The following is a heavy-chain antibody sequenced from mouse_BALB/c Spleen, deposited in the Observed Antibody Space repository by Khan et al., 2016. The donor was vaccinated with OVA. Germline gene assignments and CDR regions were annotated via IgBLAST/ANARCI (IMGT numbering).Heavy chain of an antibody. CDR1: GYTFTDYY. Sequence: QVQLQQSGPELVKPGASVKISCTASGYTFTDYYINWVKQKPGQGLEWIGWIYPGSGNTKYNEKFKGMATLTVDTSSSTAYMQLSSLTSEDTAVYVCARGGFCGHGLFDYWGQGTTLTVSS. CDR3: ARGGFCGHGLFDY. D-gene: IGHD2-2*01. V-gene: IGHV1-84*02. J-gene: IGHJ2*01. CDR2: IYPGSGNT.